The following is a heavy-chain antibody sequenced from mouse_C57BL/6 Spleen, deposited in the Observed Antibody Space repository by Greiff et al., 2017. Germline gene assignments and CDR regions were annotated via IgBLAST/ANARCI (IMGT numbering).Heavy chain of an antibody. J-gene: IGHJ3*01. CDR2: INHNNGGT. CDR3: ARGGEAQAAWFAY. CDR1: GYTFTDYN. Sequence: VQLQQSGPELVKPGASVKMSCKASGYTFTDYNMHWVKQSHGKSLEWIGYINHNNGGTSYNQKFKGKATFTVNKSSSTVYMKLRSLTSEDSAVYYCARGGEAQAAWFAYWGQGTLVTVSA. D-gene: IGHD3-2*02. V-gene: IGHV1-22*01.